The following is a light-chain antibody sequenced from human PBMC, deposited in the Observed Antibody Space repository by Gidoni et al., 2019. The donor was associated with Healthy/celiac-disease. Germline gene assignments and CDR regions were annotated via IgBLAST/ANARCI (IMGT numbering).Light chain of an antibody. CDR1: QSVLYSSNNKNY. V-gene: IGKV4-1*01. CDR2: WAS. CDR3: QQYYSTPYT. J-gene: IGKJ2*01. Sequence: DIVLTQSPASFAVSLGERATINCKSSQSVLYSSNNKNYLAWYQQKPGQPPKLLIYWASTRESGVPDRFSGSGSGTDFTLTISSLQAEDVAVYYCQQYYSTPYTFGQGTKLEIK.